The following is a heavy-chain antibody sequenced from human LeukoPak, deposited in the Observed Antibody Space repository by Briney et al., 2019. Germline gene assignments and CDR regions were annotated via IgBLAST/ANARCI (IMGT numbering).Heavy chain of an antibody. CDR1: GGSISSSSYY. D-gene: IGHD6-19*01. CDR2: IYYSGST. CDR3: ARQVGVAVAGKQFDY. J-gene: IGHJ4*02. Sequence: PSETLSLTCTVSGGSISSSSYYWGWIRPPPGKGLEWIGSIYYSGSTYYNLYLKSRVTISVATSKNHFSLKLSSVTAADTAVYYCARQVGVAVAGKQFDYWGQGTLVTVSS. V-gene: IGHV4-39*01.